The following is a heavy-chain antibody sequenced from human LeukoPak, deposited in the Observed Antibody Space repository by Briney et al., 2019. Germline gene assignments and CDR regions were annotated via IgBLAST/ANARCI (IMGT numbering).Heavy chain of an antibody. D-gene: IGHD1-1*01. J-gene: IGHJ4*02. Sequence: ASVKVSCKASGYTFTGYYMHWVRQAPGQGLEWMGWISAYNGNTNYAQKLQGRVTMTTDTSTSTAYMELRSLRSDDTAVYYCARNKAGTPGGGGEFDYWGQGTLVTVSS. CDR1: GYTFTGYY. V-gene: IGHV1-18*04. CDR3: ARNKAGTPGGGGEFDY. CDR2: ISAYNGNT.